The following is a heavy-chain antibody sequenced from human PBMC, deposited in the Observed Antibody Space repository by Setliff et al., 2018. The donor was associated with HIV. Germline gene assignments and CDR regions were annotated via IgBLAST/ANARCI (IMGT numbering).Heavy chain of an antibody. Sequence: SETLSLTCAVYGGSFSGYYWSWIRQPPGKGLEWIGEIKHSGSTNHNPSLKSRVTISVDTSNNQFSLRLNSVTAADTAVYYCAREGSSGYYYRGQGNFDYWGQGALVTVSS. CDR3: AREGSSGYYYRGQGNFDY. CDR2: IKHSGST. D-gene: IGHD3-22*01. J-gene: IGHJ4*02. V-gene: IGHV4-34*01. CDR1: GGSFSGYY.